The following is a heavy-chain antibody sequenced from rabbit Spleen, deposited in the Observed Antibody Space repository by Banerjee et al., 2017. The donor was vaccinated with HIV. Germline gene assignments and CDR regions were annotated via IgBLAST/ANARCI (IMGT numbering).Heavy chain of an antibody. CDR1: GFSFSEFSFNSGYD. D-gene: IGHD1-1*01. V-gene: IGHV1S45*01. CDR3: ARSSNGYNFRIRLDL. J-gene: IGHJ3*01. CDR2: IYAGSSNNA. Sequence: QEQLKESGGGLVKPGASLTLTCKASGFSFSEFSFNSGYDMCWVRQAPGKGLEWVACIYAGSSNNAYSATWAKGRFTISKTSSTTVTLQMTSLTAADTATYFCARSSNGYNFRIRLDLWGQGTLVTVS.